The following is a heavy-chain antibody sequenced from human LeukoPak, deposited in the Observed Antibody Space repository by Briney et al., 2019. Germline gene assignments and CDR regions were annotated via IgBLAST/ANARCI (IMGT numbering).Heavy chain of an antibody. CDR2: ISGSGGNT. CDR1: GFTFSSFA. Sequence: GGSLRLSCVASGFTFSSFAMSWVRQAPGKGLEWVSAISGSGGNTYYTDSVKGRFTISRDNSKNTLYLQMISLRAEDTAVYYCARGGFDYDPIDYWGQGTLVTVSS. D-gene: IGHD4-17*01. V-gene: IGHV3-23*01. J-gene: IGHJ4*02. CDR3: ARGGFDYDPIDY.